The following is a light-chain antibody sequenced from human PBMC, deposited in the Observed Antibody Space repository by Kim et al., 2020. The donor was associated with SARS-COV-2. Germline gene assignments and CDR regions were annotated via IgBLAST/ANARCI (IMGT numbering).Light chain of an antibody. CDR3: VLLSGRTWV. J-gene: IGLJ3*02. CDR2: NTD. V-gene: IGLV7-43*01. Sequence: PVGTATLSCATSTGAVSSGSYPSWFQQKPGPSPRSLYYNTDKHRALTPARFSGSLRGGKAALTLAGVQPEDEAYYSCVLLSGRTWVFGGGTQLTVL. CDR1: TGAVSSGSY.